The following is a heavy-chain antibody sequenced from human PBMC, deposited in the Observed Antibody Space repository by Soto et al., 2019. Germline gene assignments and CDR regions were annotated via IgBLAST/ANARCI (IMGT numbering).Heavy chain of an antibody. D-gene: IGHD5-18*01. CDR1: GGPFGGYY. J-gene: IGHJ6*02. CDR3: ARGRRDTAMAILYYYYGMDV. CDR2: INHSGST. Sequence: PSETLSLTSGVYGGPFGGYYWILIRQPPGKGLEWIGEINHSGSTNYNPSLKSRVTISVDTSKNQFSLKLSSVTAADTAVYYCARGRRDTAMAILYYYYGMDVWGQGTTVTVSS. V-gene: IGHV4-34*01.